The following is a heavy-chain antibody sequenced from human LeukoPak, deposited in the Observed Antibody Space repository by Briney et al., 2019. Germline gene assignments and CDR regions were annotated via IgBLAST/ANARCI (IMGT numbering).Heavy chain of an antibody. Sequence: ASVKVSCKASGYTFTSYGISWVRQAPGQGLEWMGWISAYNGNTNYAQKLQGRVTMTTDTSTSTAYMELRSLRSDDTAAYYCARGVAVAGRRGVFDYWGQGTLVTVSS. CDR2: ISAYNGNT. CDR1: GYTFTSYG. V-gene: IGHV1-18*01. D-gene: IGHD6-19*01. CDR3: ARGVAVAGRRGVFDY. J-gene: IGHJ4*02.